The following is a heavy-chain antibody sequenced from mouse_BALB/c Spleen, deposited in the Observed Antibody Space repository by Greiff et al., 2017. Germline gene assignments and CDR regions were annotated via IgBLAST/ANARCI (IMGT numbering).Heavy chain of an antibody. V-gene: IGHV5-15*02. CDR1: GFTFSDYG. CDR3: ARYYGSLYAMDY. J-gene: IGHJ4*01. D-gene: IGHD1-1*01. CDR2: ISNLAYSI. Sequence: EVQLVESGGGLVQPGGSRKLSCAASGFTFSDYGMAWVRQAPGKGPEWVAFISNLAYSIYYADTVTGRFTISRENAKNTLYLEMSSLRSEDTAMYYCARYYGSLYAMDYWGQGTSVTVSS.